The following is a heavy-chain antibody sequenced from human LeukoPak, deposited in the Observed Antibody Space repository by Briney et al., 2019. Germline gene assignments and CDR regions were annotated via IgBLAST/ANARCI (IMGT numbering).Heavy chain of an antibody. D-gene: IGHD3-9*01. CDR2: ISGTGGNT. Sequence: PGGSLRLSCAASGFTFSDYAMTWVRQAPRKGLEWVSAISGTGGNTFYVDSVKGRFTISRDKSRNTLYLQMNSLRVEDTALYYCAKAYRPFDDTASMDVWGQGTTVTVSS. CDR1: GFTFSDYA. V-gene: IGHV3-23*01. CDR3: AKAYRPFDDTASMDV. J-gene: IGHJ6*02.